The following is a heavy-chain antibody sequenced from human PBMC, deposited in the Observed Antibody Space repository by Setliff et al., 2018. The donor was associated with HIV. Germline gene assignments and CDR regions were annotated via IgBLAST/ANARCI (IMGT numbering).Heavy chain of an antibody. Sequence: PGGSLRLSCVASGLTFNRYWMSWVRQVPGKGLEWVSNTKYDGSESYYADSVKGRFIASTDNASLKTRLTISKDTFKKQVILTVANVDPADTATYYCARDSGNYAFDYWGLGTLVTVSS. CDR3: ANVDPADTATYYCARDSGNYAFDY. CDR2: TKYDGSES. V-gene: IGHV3-7*01. CDR1: GLTFNRYW. D-gene: IGHD1-26*01. J-gene: IGHJ4*02.